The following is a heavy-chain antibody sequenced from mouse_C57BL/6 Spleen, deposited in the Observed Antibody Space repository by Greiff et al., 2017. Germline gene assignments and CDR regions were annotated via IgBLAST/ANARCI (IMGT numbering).Heavy chain of an antibody. J-gene: IGHJ2*01. V-gene: IGHV5-4*01. CDR3: ARDLYYYGSSHVYYFDY. D-gene: IGHD1-1*01. Sequence: EVQVVESGGGLVKPGGSLKLSCAASGFTFSSYAMSWVRQTPEKRLEWVATISDGGSYTYYPDNVKGRFTISRDNAKNNLYLQMSHLKSEDTAMYYCARDLYYYGSSHVYYFDYWGQGTTLTVSS. CDR1: GFTFSSYA. CDR2: ISDGGSYT.